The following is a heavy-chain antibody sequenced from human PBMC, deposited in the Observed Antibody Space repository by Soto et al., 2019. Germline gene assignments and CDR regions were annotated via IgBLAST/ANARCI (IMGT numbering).Heavy chain of an antibody. CDR1: GFTFISYS. D-gene: IGHD5-12*01. V-gene: IGHV3-21*01. CDR3: ARDGYNVDAFDI. CDR2: ISSSSSYI. Sequence: PGGSLRLSCAASGFTFISYSMNWVRQAPGKGLEWVSSISSSSSYIYYADSVKGRFTISRDNAKNSLYLQMNSLRAEDTAVYYCARDGYNVDAFDIWGQGTMVTVSS. J-gene: IGHJ3*02.